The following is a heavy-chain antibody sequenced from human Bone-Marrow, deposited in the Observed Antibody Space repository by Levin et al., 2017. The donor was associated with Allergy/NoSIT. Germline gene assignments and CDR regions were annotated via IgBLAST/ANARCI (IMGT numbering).Heavy chain of an antibody. Sequence: GESLKISCAASGFTFRHYTMNWVRPAPGKGLEWVSCITSSGDSTYYADSVKGRCTISRDNAKNSLYLQLNRLRDEDTAMYYCARDPARGYYDSSGYSGDRWGQGTLVTVSS. CDR1: GFTFRHYT. CDR3: ARDPARGYYDSSGYSGDR. D-gene: IGHD3-22*01. CDR2: ITSSGDST. J-gene: IGHJ5*02. V-gene: IGHV3-48*02.